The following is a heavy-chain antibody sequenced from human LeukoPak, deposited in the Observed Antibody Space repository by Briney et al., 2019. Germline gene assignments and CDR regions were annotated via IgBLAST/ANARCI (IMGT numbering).Heavy chain of an antibody. CDR2: INHSGST. CDR3: ARTAHGNYYDSSGYYYGAGRFDY. D-gene: IGHD3-22*01. V-gene: IGHV4-34*01. CDR1: GGSFSGYY. J-gene: IGHJ4*02. Sequence: PSETLSLTCDVSGGSFSGYYRSWIRQPPGKGLEWIGEINHSGSTNYNPSLKSRVTISVDTSKNQFSLKLSSVTAADTAVYYCARTAHGNYYDSSGYYYGAGRFDYWGQGTLVTVSS.